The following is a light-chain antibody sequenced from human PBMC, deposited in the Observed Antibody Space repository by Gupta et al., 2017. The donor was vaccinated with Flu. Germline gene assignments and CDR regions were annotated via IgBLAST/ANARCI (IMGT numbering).Light chain of an antibody. J-gene: IGLJ2*01. CDR1: SSNIGSNT. V-gene: IGLV1-44*01. Sequence: QSVLTQPPSASGTPGQRVTISCSGSSSNIGSNTVNWYQQLPGTAPKILIYSNNQRPSGVPDRFSGSKSGTSASLAISGLQSEDEADYYCAVWDDSLNGLVVFGGGTKLTAL. CDR3: AVWDDSLNGLVV. CDR2: SNN.